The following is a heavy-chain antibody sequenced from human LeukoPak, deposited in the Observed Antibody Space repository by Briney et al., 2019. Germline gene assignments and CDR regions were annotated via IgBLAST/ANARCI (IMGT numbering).Heavy chain of an antibody. J-gene: IGHJ5*02. CDR1: GGSISNYY. CDR2: IYYSGTT. Sequence: SETLSLTCTVSGGSISNYYWNWIRQPPGKGLEWIGYIYYSGTTNYNPSLKSRVSMSVDTSKNQFSLKLSSVTAADTAVYYCARRPKGGYSSSWFLNWFDPWGQGTLVTVSS. CDR3: ARRPKGGYSSSWFLNWFDP. V-gene: IGHV4-59*12. D-gene: IGHD6-13*01.